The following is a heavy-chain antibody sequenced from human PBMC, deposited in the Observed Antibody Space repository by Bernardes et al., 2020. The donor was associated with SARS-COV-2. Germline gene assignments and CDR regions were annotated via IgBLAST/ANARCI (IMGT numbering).Heavy chain of an antibody. CDR2: IYSSGTT. V-gene: IGHV4-39*01. CDR1: SGSISNSNYY. CDR3: VGSSCGRDCYIGGLRSWDYGMDV. D-gene: IGHD2-21*02. Sequence: SETLSLTCTVSSGSISNSNYYWGWIRQPPGKGLEWIGSIYSSGTTYKNPSLRSRVTTSVDTSKNQFSLRLTSVTAADTAVYYCVGSSCGRDCYIGGLRSWDYGMDVWGQGITVTVSS. J-gene: IGHJ6*02.